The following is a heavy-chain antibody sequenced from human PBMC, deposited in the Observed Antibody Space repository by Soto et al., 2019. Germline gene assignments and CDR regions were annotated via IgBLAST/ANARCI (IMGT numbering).Heavy chain of an antibody. J-gene: IGHJ6*02. CDR3: VRQGIDYLHGLVDV. CDR1: CGNGSSHN. V-gene: IGHV4-59*08. CDR2: VYYTGDT. D-gene: IGHD4-17*01. Sequence: SETMSLTCTVSCGNGSSHNWGWIRKPPGRGLEWIGYVYYTGDTSYNPSLRGRVTISADTSTNHISLTLSSVTAADTAVYYCVRQGIDYLHGLVDVWGQGTTVTVSS.